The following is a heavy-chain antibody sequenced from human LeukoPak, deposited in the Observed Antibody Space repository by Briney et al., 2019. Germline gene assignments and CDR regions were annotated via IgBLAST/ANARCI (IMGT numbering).Heavy chain of an antibody. Sequence: GRSLRLSCAASGFTFDDYAMHWVRQAPGKGLEWVSGISWNSGSIGYADSVRGRFTISRDNAKNSLYLQMNSLRAEDTALYYCAKDSGYSSSWSRNWFDPWGQGTLVTASS. CDR2: ISWNSGSI. CDR1: GFTFDDYA. CDR3: AKDSGYSSSWSRNWFDP. J-gene: IGHJ5*02. V-gene: IGHV3-9*01. D-gene: IGHD6-13*01.